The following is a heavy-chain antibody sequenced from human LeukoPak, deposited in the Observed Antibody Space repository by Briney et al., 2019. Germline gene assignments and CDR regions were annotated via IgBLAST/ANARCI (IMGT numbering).Heavy chain of an antibody. V-gene: IGHV3-66*01. CDR2: IYRGGRT. CDR3: ARGHYDSSGFSFDY. Sequence: GGSLRLSCAASGFTVSSNYMSWVRQAPGKELEWVSVIYRGGRTDYADSVKGRFTISRGNSKNTLYLQMSSLRAEDTAVYYCARGHYDSSGFSFDYWGQGTLVTVSS. J-gene: IGHJ4*02. CDR1: GFTVSSNY. D-gene: IGHD3-22*01.